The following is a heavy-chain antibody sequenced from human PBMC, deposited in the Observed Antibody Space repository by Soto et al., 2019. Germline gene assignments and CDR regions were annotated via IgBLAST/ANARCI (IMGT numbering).Heavy chain of an antibody. CDR1: GGSVRSDNYY. J-gene: IGHJ2*01. D-gene: IGHD7-27*01. CDR2: IFYSGST. CDR3: ARVYGDGWYYDL. Sequence: QVQLQESGPGLVKPSETLSLTCTVSGGSVRSDNYYWNWIRQPPGKGLEWIGYIFYSGSTNYNPSLKSRVTISLDTSKSQFSLKLRSVTSADTAVYNCARVYGDGWYYDLWGRGTLVSVSS. V-gene: IGHV4-61*01.